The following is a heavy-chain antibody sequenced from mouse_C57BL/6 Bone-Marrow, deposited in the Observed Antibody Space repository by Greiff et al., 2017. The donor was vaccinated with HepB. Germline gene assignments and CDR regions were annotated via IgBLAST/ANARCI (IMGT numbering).Heavy chain of an antibody. Sequence: QVQLQQSGAELVRPGTSVKMSCKASGYTFTNYWIGWAKQRPGHGLEWIGDIYPGGGYTNYNEKFKGKATLTADKSSSTAYMQFSSLTSEDSAIYNCAKYCTGYFDVWGTGTTVTVSS. V-gene: IGHV1-63*01. CDR2: IYPGGGYT. D-gene: IGHD4-1*01. CDR1: GYTFTNYW. CDR3: AKYCTGYFDV. J-gene: IGHJ1*03.